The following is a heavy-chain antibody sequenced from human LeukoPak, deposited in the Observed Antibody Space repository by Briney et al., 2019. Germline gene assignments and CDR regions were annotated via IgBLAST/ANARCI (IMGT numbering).Heavy chain of an antibody. Sequence: KSSETLSLTCTVSGGSISSYYWSWIRQPAGKGLEWIGSIYYSGSTYYNPSLKSRVTISVDTSKNQFSLKLSSVTAADTAVYYCAGPYSSSWYTRGDGNWFDPWGQGTLVTVSS. V-gene: IGHV4-59*05. CDR3: AGPYSSSWYTRGDGNWFDP. J-gene: IGHJ5*02. CDR1: GGSISSYY. D-gene: IGHD6-13*01. CDR2: IYYSGST.